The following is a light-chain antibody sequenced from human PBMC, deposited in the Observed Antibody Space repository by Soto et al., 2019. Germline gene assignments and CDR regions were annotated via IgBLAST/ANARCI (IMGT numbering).Light chain of an antibody. J-gene: IGLJ2*01. CDR3: QVWEATGDQVG. V-gene: IGLV3-21*01. Sequence: SYELTQPPSVSVAPGETARIYCGGNNVGSRSVHWYQPKPGQAPFLVIYYDSDRPSGIPERFSGSNSGNTATLIISRVEAGDVADYYCQVWEATGDQVGFGGGTKLTVL. CDR1: NVGSRS. CDR2: YDS.